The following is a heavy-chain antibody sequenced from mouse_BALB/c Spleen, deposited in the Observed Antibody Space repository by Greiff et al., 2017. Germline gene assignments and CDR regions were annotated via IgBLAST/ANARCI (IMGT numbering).Heavy chain of an antibody. D-gene: IGHD1-1*01. CDR1: GFSLTSYG. CDR3: ARGDYYGSSPNYAMDY. V-gene: IGHV2-9*02. Sequence: VQLVESGPGLVAPSQSLSITCTVSGFSLTSYGVHWVRQPPGKGLEWLGVIWAGGSTNYNSALMSRLSISKDNSKSQVFLKMNSLQTDDTAMYYCARGDYYGSSPNYAMDYWGQGTSVTVSS. CDR2: IWAGGST. J-gene: IGHJ4*01.